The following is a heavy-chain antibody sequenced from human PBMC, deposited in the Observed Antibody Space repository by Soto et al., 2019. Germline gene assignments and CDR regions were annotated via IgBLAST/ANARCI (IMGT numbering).Heavy chain of an antibody. V-gene: IGHV3-33*01. D-gene: IGHD1-1*01. CDR1: GFPFSGYG. CDR3: AREFGTSATTRGGFDY. Sequence: QVQLVESGGDVVQPGRSLRVSCVASGFPFSGYGMHWVRQAPGKGLEWVAIIWDDGSNKYYADSVKGRFTISGDNSKNVLYLQMNSLKAEDTAVYYCAREFGTSATTRGGFDYWGQGSLVTVSS. J-gene: IGHJ4*02. CDR2: IWDDGSNK.